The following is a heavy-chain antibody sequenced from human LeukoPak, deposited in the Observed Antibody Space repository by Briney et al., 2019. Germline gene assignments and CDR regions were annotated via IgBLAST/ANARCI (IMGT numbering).Heavy chain of an antibody. CDR1: GYTLTELS. Sequence: ASVKVSCKVSGYTLTELSMHWVRPPPGKGLEWMGGFDPEDGETIYAQKFQGRVTMTEDTSTDTAYMELSSLRSEETAVYYCATAMRGWYYFDYWGQGTLVTVSS. V-gene: IGHV1-24*01. CDR2: FDPEDGET. CDR3: ATAMRGWYYFDY. J-gene: IGHJ4*02. D-gene: IGHD6-19*01.